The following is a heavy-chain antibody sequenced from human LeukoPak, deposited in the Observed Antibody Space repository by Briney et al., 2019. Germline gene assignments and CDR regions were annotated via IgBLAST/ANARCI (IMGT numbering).Heavy chain of an antibody. CDR3: ARSNYGPEN. V-gene: IGHV3-7*01. D-gene: IGHD1-7*01. Sequence: PGGSLRLSCVTSGFSFSNYWMSWVRLAPGKGLEWVAIIKADGSEEHYVDSVRGRFTVSRDNAKNSLYLQMSSLRVEDTAVYYCARSNYGPENWGQGTLVTVSS. J-gene: IGHJ4*02. CDR2: IKADGSEE. CDR1: GFSFSNYW.